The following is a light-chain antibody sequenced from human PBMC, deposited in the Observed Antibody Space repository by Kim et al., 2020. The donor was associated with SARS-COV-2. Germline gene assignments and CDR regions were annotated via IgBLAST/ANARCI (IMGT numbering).Light chain of an antibody. V-gene: IGLV2-23*02. CDR1: GRDVGRYNL. CDR2: EVT. J-gene: IGLJ1*01. Sequence: PGQSITISCTGTGRDVGRYNLVSWYQQHPGKVPKLMIFEVTKRPSEVSNRFSGSKSGNTASLTISGLQPEDEADYYCSSYAGTYYVFGSGTKVTVL. CDR3: SSYAGTYYV.